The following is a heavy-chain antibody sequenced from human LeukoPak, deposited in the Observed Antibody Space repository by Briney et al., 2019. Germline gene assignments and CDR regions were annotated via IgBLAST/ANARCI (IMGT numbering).Heavy chain of an antibody. Sequence: GGSLRLSCAASGFTFSNYGMHWVRQAPGKGLECVAFIRFDGSNKFYADSVKGRFTISRDNSKNTLYLQMNSLGAEDTAVYYCAKSGSSSWFLDYWGQGALVTVSS. CDR3: AKSGSSSWFLDY. J-gene: IGHJ4*02. CDR2: IRFDGSNK. D-gene: IGHD6-13*01. V-gene: IGHV3-30*02. CDR1: GFTFSNYG.